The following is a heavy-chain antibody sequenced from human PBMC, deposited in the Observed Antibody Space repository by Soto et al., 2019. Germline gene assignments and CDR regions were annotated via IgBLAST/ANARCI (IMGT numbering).Heavy chain of an antibody. Sequence: QVQLVESGGGVVQPGRSLRLSCAASGFTFSSYAMHWVRQAPGKGLEWVAVISYDGSNKYYADSVKGRFTISRDNSKNTLYLQMNSLRAEDTAGYYCARDGEAAGTQGWGYFDYWGQGTLVTVSS. CDR2: ISYDGSNK. CDR1: GFTFSSYA. D-gene: IGHD6-13*01. CDR3: ARDGEAAGTQGWGYFDY. J-gene: IGHJ4*02. V-gene: IGHV3-30-3*01.